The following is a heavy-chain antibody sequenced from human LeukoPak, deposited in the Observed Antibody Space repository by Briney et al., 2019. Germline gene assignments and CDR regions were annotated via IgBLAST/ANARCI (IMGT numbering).Heavy chain of an antibody. CDR2: ISYSGST. V-gene: IGHV4-61*01. CDR1: GGSVSSGRYY. CDR3: ARAVSSVVVIPF. Sequence: PSETLSLTCTVSGGSVSSGRYYWIWIRQPPGKGLEWIGYISYSGSTNYNHSLKSRVTISVDTSKNQFSLKLSSVTAADTAVYYCARAVSSVVVIPFWGQGTLVTVSS. J-gene: IGHJ4*02. D-gene: IGHD3-22*01.